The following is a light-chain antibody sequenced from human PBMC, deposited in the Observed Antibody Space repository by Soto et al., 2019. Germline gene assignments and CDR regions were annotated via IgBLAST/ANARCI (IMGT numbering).Light chain of an antibody. CDR3: EQHNNWPPCN. Sequence: EIVMTQSPATLSVSPGARATLSCRASQSVSSNFAWYQQKPGQAPRLIMYGASTRATGIPDRFSVSGSGTEFTFTIRSLLSVAFVVDEGEQHNNWPPCNFGQGAKVYSK. V-gene: IGKV3-15*01. J-gene: IGKJ1*01. CDR2: GAS. CDR1: QSVSSN.